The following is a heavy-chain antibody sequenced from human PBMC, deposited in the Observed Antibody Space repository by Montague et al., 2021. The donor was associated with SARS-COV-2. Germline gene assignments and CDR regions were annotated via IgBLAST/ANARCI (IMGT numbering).Heavy chain of an antibody. CDR3: ARGPHSLRYRYNWFDP. J-gene: IGHJ5*02. V-gene: IGHV4-34*01. D-gene: IGHD3-16*02. CDR1: GGSFSGYY. CDR2: INHSGST. Sequence: SETLSLTCAVYGGSFSGYYWSWIRQPPGKGLEWIGEINHSGSTSYNPSLKSRVTISVDTSKNQFSLKLSSVTAADTAVYYCARGPHSLRYRYNWFDPWGQGTLVTVSS.